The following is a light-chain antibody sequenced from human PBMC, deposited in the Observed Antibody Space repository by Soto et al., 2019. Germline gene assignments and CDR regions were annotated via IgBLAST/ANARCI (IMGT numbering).Light chain of an antibody. J-gene: IGKJ2*01. CDR2: GVS. CDR3: QQYNDWPYT. V-gene: IGKV3-15*01. CDR1: QSVSSN. Sequence: EIVMTQSPATLSLSPGERATLSCRASQSVSSNLAWYQQAPGQAPRLLIYGVSTRASGIPARFSGSVSATEFTLTISSLQSEDFAVYYCQQYNDWPYTFGQGTKLEIK.